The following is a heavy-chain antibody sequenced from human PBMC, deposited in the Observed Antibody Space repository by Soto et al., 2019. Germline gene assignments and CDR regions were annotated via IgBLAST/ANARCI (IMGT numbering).Heavy chain of an antibody. J-gene: IGHJ4*02. CDR2: IKEDGRDK. V-gene: IGHV3-7*01. CDR1: GFTFNRHW. D-gene: IGHD1-1*01. Sequence: EVQLVESGGGLVQPGGSLRLSCAVYGFTFNRHWMSWVRQTPGKGLEWVASIKEDGRDKSYVDSVKGRFTISRDNAKNSLFLQMNSLRVDYTAVYYGVRTGWNPPAYWGQGTLVTVAS. CDR3: VRTGWNPPAY.